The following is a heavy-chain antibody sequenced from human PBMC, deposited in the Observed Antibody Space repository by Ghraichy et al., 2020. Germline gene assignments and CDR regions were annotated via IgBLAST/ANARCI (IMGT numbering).Heavy chain of an antibody. Sequence: GGSLRLSCAASGFTFSSYIMHWVRQAPGKGLEWVAVISYDGSNEYYTDSVKGRFTISRDNSKNTLYLQMNSLRAEDTAVYYCARDVQHVIVGATSWYFDLWGRGTLVTVSS. V-gene: IGHV3-30-3*01. CDR3: ARDVQHVIVGATSWYFDL. J-gene: IGHJ2*01. CDR2: ISYDGSNE. CDR1: GFTFSSYI. D-gene: IGHD1-26*01.